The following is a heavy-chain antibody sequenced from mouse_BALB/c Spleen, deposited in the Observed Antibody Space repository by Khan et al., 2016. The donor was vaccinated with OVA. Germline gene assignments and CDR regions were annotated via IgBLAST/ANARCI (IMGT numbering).Heavy chain of an antibody. D-gene: IGHD1-1*01. CDR1: GYSFTGYF. Sequence: EVQLQQSGPELVKPGASVKISCKASGYSFTGYFMNWVMQSHGKSLEWIGRINPHIGETFYNQKFKDKATLTVDESSSTAHMKLRSLASEDAAVYYCTRIYRSYFDYWGQGTTLTVSS. CDR2: INPHIGET. V-gene: IGHV1-20*02. CDR3: TRIYRSYFDY. J-gene: IGHJ2*01.